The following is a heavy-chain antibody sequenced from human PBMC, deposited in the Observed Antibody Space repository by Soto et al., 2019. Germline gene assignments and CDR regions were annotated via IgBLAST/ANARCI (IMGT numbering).Heavy chain of an antibody. D-gene: IGHD6-19*01. J-gene: IGHJ4*02. CDR3: AKDLQFSGWLSAQTFEY. Sequence: TGGSLRLSCAVSGFTFSSHAMIWVRQAPGKGLECVSSITGSGDSTYYADSVKGRFTISRDKSKSTLYLQMNSLRAEDTAVYYCAKDLQFSGWLSAQTFEYWGQGTQVTVSS. CDR2: ITGSGDST. V-gene: IGHV3-23*01. CDR1: GFTFSSHA.